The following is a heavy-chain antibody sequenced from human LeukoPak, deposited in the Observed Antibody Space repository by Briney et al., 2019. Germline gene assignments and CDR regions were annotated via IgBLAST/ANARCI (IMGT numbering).Heavy chain of an antibody. V-gene: IGHV3-53*01. D-gene: IGHD3-22*01. CDR2: IYSGGST. CDR3: ARATYYYDSSGYYYDY. Sequence: GGSLRLSCAASGFTVSSNCMSWVRQAPGKGLEWVSVIYSGGSTYYADSVKGRFTISRDNSKNTLYLQMNSLRAEDTAVYYCARATYYYDSSGYYYDYWGQGTLVTVSS. CDR1: GFTVSSNC. J-gene: IGHJ4*02.